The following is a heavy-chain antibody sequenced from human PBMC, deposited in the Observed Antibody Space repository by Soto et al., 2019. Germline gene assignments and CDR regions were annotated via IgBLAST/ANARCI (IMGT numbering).Heavy chain of an antibody. Sequence: RRLSCAASGFTFSSYGMHWVRQAPGKGLEWVAVIWYDGSNKYYADSVKGRFIISRDNSKNTLYLQMNSLRAEDTAVYYCARDRGGAYFDYWGQGTLVTVSS. D-gene: IGHD2-21*01. CDR3: ARDRGGAYFDY. V-gene: IGHV3-33*01. J-gene: IGHJ4*02. CDR2: IWYDGSNK. CDR1: GFTFSSYG.